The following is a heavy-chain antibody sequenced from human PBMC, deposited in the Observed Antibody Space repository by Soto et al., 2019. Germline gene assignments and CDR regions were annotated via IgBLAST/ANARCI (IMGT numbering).Heavy chain of an antibody. J-gene: IGHJ6*02. CDR1: GFTFSSYW. CDR2: INSDGSST. CDR3: ARKEGSSSLYYYYYGMDV. D-gene: IGHD6-6*01. Sequence: VGSLRLSCAASGFTFSSYWMHWVRQAPGKGLVWVSRINSDGSSTSYADSVKGRFTISRDNAKNTLYLQMNSLRAEDTAVYYCARKEGSSSLYYYYYGMDVWGQGTTVTVSS. V-gene: IGHV3-74*01.